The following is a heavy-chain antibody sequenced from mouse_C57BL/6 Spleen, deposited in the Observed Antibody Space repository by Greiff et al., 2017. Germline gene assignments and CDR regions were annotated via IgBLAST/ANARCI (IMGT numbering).Heavy chain of an antibody. CDR2: ISYDGSN. J-gene: IGHJ3*01. D-gene: IGHD4-1*01. CDR1: GYSITSGYY. Sequence: VQLQQSGPGLVKPSQSLSLTCSVTGYSITSGYYWNWIRQFPGNKLEWMGYISYDGSNNYNPSLKNRISITRDTSKNQFFLKLNSVTTEDTATYYCARGGGGLGLWFAYWGQGTLVTVSA. V-gene: IGHV3-6*01. CDR3: ARGGGGLGLWFAY.